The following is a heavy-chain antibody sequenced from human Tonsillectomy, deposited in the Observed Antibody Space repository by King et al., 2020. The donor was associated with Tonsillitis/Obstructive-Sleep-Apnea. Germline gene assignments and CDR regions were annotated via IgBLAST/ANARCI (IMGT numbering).Heavy chain of an antibody. CDR2: IYSGGST. Sequence: VQLVESGGGLVQPGGSLRLSCAASGFTVSSNYMSWVRQAPGKGLEWVSVIYSGGSTYYADSVKGRFTISRHNSKNTLYLQMNSLRAEDTAVYYCARDLSGGTTAYYYYMDVWGKGPTVTVSS. CDR3: ARDLSGGTTAYYYYMDV. D-gene: IGHD1-7*01. V-gene: IGHV3-53*04. CDR1: GFTVSSNY. J-gene: IGHJ6*03.